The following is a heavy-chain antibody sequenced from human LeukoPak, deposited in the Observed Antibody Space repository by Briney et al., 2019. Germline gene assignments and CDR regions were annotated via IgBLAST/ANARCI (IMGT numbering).Heavy chain of an antibody. CDR3: ARGTVVRGVIIRNNWFDP. D-gene: IGHD3-10*01. CDR2: IFNDGGNK. V-gene: IGHV3-30*04. J-gene: IGHJ5*02. Sequence: QPGRSLRLSCAASGFTLSSYTMHWVRQAPRKGLEWVAIIFNDGGNKYYADSVKGRFTISRDNSNNTLYLQMDSLRAEDTAVYYCARGTVVRGVIIRNNWFDPWGQGTLVTVSS. CDR1: GFTLSSYT.